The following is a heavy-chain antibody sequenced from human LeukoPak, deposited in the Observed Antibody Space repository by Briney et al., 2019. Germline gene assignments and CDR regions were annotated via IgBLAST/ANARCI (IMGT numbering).Heavy chain of an antibody. CDR2: IYPGDSDT. CDR3: ARKEGYNPRHYGMDV. CDR1: GYSFTSYW. V-gene: IGHV5-51*01. D-gene: IGHD5-24*01. J-gene: IGHJ6*02. Sequence: GESLKISCKGSGYSFTSYWIGWVRQMPGKGLEWMGIIYPGDSDTRYSPSFQGQVTISADKSISTAYLQWSSLKASDTAMYYCARKEGYNPRHYGMDVWGQGTTVTVSS.